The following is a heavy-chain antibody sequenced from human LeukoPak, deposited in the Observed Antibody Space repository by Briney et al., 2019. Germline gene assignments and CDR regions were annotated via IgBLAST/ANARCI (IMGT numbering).Heavy chain of an antibody. Sequence: GGSLRLSCAASGFTFSSYAMSWVRQAPGKGLEWVSAISGSGGSTYYADSVKGRFTISRDNSKNTLYLQMNSLRAEDTAVYYCAKDRRGASGIAAAGTDYWGQGTLVTVSS. CDR1: GFTFSSYA. D-gene: IGHD6-13*01. J-gene: IGHJ4*02. CDR3: AKDRRGASGIAAAGTDY. CDR2: ISGSGGST. V-gene: IGHV3-23*01.